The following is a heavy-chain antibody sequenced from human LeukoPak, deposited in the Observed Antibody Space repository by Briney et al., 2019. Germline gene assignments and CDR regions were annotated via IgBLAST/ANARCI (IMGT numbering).Heavy chain of an antibody. D-gene: IGHD6-19*01. CDR2: ISGSGGST. V-gene: IGHV3-23*01. CDR1: GFTVFSNY. J-gene: IGHJ4*02. Sequence: PGGSLRLSCAASGFTVFSNYMSWVRQAPGKGLEWVSAISGSGGSTYYADSVKGRFTISRDNSKNTLYLQMNSLRAEDTAVYYCAKGSQGIAVAGAFDYWGQGTLVTVSS. CDR3: AKGSQGIAVAGAFDY.